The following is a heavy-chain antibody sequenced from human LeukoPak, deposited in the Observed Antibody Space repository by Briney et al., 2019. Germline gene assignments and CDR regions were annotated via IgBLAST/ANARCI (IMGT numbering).Heavy chain of an antibody. V-gene: IGHV4-4*07. CDR1: GGSFSGYY. J-gene: IGHJ4*02. D-gene: IGHD5-24*01. CDR2: IYTSGST. Sequence: KPSETLSLTCAVYGGSFSGYYWSWIRQPAGKGLEWIGRIYTSGSTNYNPSLKSRVTISVDTSKNQFSLKLSSVTAADTAVYYCAREMATILWYFDYWGQGTLVTVSS. CDR3: AREMATILWYFDY.